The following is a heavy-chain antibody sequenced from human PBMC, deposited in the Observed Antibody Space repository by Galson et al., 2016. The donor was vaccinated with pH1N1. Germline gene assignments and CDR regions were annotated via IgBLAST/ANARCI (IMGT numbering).Heavy chain of an antibody. CDR2: ISGSGGYT. V-gene: IGHV3-23*01. J-gene: IGHJ3*01. CDR3: ARDNLRGSGSPDASDV. CDR1: GFTFSSYA. Sequence: SLRLSCAASGFTFSSYAMSWVRQAPGKGLEWVSAISGSGGYTYFADSVQGRFTIPRDNSKNTLYLQMNTLRAEDTAVYYCARDNLRGSGSPDASDVWGQGTMVTVSS. D-gene: IGHD3-10*02.